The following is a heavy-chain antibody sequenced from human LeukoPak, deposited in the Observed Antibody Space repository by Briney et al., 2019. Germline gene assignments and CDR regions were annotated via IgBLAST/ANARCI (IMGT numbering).Heavy chain of an antibody. CDR3: ARGVRRAVAGNRKQYSWFDP. D-gene: IGHD6-19*01. Sequence: ASVKVSCKASGYTFTSYDINWVRQATGQGLEWMGWMNPNSGNTGYAQKFQGRVTMTRNTSISTAYMELSSLRSEDTAVYYCARGVRRAVAGNRKQYSWFDPWGQGTLVTVSS. J-gene: IGHJ5*02. CDR2: MNPNSGNT. V-gene: IGHV1-8*01. CDR1: GYTFTSYD.